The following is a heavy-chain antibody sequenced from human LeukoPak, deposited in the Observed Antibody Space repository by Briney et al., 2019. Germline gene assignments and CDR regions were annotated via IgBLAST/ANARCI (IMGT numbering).Heavy chain of an antibody. CDR1: GFTLSDHW. V-gene: IGHV3-7*01. CDR2: IKEDGSEK. D-gene: IGHD3-3*01. Sequence: GGSLRLSCTASGFTLSDHWMSWVRQAPGKGLEWVANIKEDGSEKYYVDSVRGRFTISRDNAKNSLYLQMNSLRAEDTAVYYCVREMVIPDYHVLSGSADYYYLDVWAKGTTVTVSS. J-gene: IGHJ6*03. CDR3: VREMVIPDYHVLSGSADYYYLDV.